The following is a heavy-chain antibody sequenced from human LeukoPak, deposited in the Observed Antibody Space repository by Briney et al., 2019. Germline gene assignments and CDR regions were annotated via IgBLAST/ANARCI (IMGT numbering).Heavy chain of an antibody. CDR1: GYTFTSYY. CDR3: ATIDCSSTSCYRG. Sequence: ASVKVSCKASGYTFTSYYMHWVRQAPGQGLEWMGIINSSGGSTSYAQKFQGRVTMTRDTSTSTVYMELSSLRSEDTAVYYCATIDCSSTSCYRGWGQGTLVTVSS. V-gene: IGHV1-46*03. D-gene: IGHD2-2*02. CDR2: INSSGGST. J-gene: IGHJ4*02.